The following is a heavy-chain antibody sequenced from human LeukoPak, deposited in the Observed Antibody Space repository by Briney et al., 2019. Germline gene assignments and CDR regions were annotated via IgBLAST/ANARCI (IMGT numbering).Heavy chain of an antibody. D-gene: IGHD6-19*01. Sequence: GGSLRLSCAASGFTVSSNYMSWVRQAPGKGLEWVSVICSGGSTYYADSVKGRFTISRDNSKNTLYLQMNSLRAEDTAVYYCARVISVAGYDYWGQGTLVTVSS. CDR3: ARVISVAGYDY. V-gene: IGHV3-53*01. J-gene: IGHJ4*02. CDR1: GFTVSSNY. CDR2: ICSGGST.